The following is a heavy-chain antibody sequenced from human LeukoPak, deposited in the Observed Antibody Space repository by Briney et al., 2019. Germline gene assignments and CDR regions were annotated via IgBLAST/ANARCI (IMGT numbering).Heavy chain of an antibody. CDR1: GGSISSYY. CDR2: IYYNGAT. J-gene: IGHJ4*02. CDR3: ARVRSGYSFGPFDY. V-gene: IGHV4-59*01. Sequence: SETLSLTCTVSGGSISSYYWSWIRQPPGQGLEWIGYIYYNGATNYNPSFKSRVPISVATSKTQFSLKLSSVTAADMAVYYCARVRSGYSFGPFDYWGQGTLVTV. D-gene: IGHD5-18*01.